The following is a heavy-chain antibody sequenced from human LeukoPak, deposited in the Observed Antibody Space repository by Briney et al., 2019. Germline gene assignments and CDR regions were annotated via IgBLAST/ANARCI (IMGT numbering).Heavy chain of an antibody. D-gene: IGHD2-2*01. Sequence: PGGSLRLSCAASGFTFNTYGMHWVRQAPGKGLEWVSFIQYDGNYKYSADSVKGRFTISRDNSKNTLYLQMNSLRAEDTAVYYCATPNTPFDYSISSGGLDYWGQGTLVTVSS. CDR2: IQYDGNYK. CDR3: ATPNTPFDYSISSGGLDY. V-gene: IGHV3-30*02. J-gene: IGHJ4*02. CDR1: GFTFNTYG.